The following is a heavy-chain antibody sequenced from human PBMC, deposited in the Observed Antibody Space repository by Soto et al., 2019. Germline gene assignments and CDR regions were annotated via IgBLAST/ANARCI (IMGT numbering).Heavy chain of an antibody. V-gene: IGHV2-5*02. CDR3: AHTVARGAYWETFNY. J-gene: IGHJ4*02. D-gene: IGHD1-26*01. CDR1: GFSLTTNGVG. CDR2: IYRDDDK. Sequence: ESGPTLVTPTQTLTLTCTVSGFSLTTNGVGVGWFRQPPGKALEWLALIYRDDDKRYRPSLKTRVTITKDNTKNQVVLTMTNMDPVDTATYYCAHTVARGAYWETFNYWGQGTLVTVSS.